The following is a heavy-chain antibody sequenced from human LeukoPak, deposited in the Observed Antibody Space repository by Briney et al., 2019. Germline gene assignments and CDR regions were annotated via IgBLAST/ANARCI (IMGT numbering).Heavy chain of an antibody. CDR2: FDSEDGET. CDR3: ARGYDLGYSGYERH. V-gene: IGHV1-24*01. D-gene: IGHD5-12*01. CDR1: GYTLTELS. J-gene: IGHJ4*02. Sequence: ASVKVFCKVSGYTLTELSMHWVRQAPGKGLEWMGGFDSEDGETIYAQKFQGRVTMTEDTSTDTAYMELSSLRSEDTAVYYCARGYDLGYSGYERHWGQGTLVTVSS.